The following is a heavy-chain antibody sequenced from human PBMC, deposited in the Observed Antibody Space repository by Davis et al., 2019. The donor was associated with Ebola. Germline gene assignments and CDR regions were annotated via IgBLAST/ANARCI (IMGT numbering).Heavy chain of an antibody. CDR3: AREADYYDSSGYSHYFDY. V-gene: IGHV3-21*01. Sequence: GESLKISCAASGFTFSRDTMNWVRQPPGKRLEWVSSISSSSRYIYYADSVKGRFTISRDNAKNSLYLQMNSLRAEDTAVYYCAREADYYDSSGYSHYFDYWGQGTLVTVSS. CDR2: ISSSSRYI. J-gene: IGHJ4*02. CDR1: GFTFSRDT. D-gene: IGHD3-22*01.